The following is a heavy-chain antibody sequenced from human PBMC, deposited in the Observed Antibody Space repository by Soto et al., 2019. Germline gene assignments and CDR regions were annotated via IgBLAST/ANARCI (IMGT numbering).Heavy chain of an antibody. D-gene: IGHD5-18*01. J-gene: IGHJ4*02. CDR1: GGTFSSYA. CDR2: IIPIFGTA. V-gene: IGHV1-69*13. Sequence: SVKVSCKASGGTFSSYAISWVRQAPGQGLEWMGGIIPIFGTANYAQKFQGRVTITADESTSTAYTELSSLRSEDTAVYYCAGEITNGYGLTWWGQGTLVTVSS. CDR3: AGEITNGYGLTW.